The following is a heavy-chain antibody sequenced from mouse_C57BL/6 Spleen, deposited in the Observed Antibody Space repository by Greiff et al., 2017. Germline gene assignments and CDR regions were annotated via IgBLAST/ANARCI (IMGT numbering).Heavy chain of an antibody. CDR2: IDPSDSYT. V-gene: IGHV1-50*01. J-gene: IGHJ2*01. CDR3: AGITTLFDY. Sequence: QVQLQQPGAELVKPGASVKLSCKASGYTFTSYWMQWVKQRPGQGLEWIGEIDPSDSYTNYNQKFKGKATLTVDTSSSTAYMQLSSLTSEDSAVEYCAGITTLFDYWGQGTTLTVSS. D-gene: IGHD1-1*01. CDR1: GYTFTSYW.